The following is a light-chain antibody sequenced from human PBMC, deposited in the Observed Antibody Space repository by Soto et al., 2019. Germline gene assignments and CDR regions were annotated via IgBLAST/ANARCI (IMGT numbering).Light chain of an antibody. CDR3: QQYGGSPFT. CDR2: GGS. CDR1: QSVGSNY. V-gene: IGKV3-20*01. Sequence: EIVLTQSPGTLSLSPGERATLSCRASQSVGSNYLAWYLAWYQKKPGQAPRLLIYGGSSRATGIPDRFSGSEYRTNFTLTISRLEPEDFAVYYCQQYGGSPFTFGPGTTVDI. J-gene: IGKJ3*01.